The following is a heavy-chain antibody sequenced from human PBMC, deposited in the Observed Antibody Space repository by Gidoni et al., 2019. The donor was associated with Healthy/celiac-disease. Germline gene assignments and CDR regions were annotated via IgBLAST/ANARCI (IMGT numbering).Heavy chain of an antibody. CDR2: SSWNSGSI. V-gene: IGHV3-9*01. J-gene: IGHJ4*02. D-gene: IGHD6-13*01. CDR1: GFTFDDYA. Sequence: EVQLVESGGGLVQPGRSLRLSCAASGFTFDDYAMHWVRQAPGKGLELVSGSSWNSGSIGYADSVKGRFTISRDNAKNSLYLQMNSLRAEDTALYYCARSYSSSWTDFDYWGQGTLVTVSS. CDR3: ARSYSSSWTDFDY.